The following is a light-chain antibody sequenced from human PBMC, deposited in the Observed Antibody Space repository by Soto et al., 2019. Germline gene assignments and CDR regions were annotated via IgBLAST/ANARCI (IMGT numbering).Light chain of an antibody. CDR3: QQDSDYSRS. CDR2: SAS. Sequence: DIQMTQSPSTLSASIGDRITISALVSQNIASWLAGYQQRPGKAPKLLIYSASNLEIGVPSRFSGSGSGTDFTLTITSLQPDDFATYYCQQDSDYSRSFGQGTQVEVK. CDR1: QNIASW. V-gene: IGKV1-5*03. J-gene: IGKJ1*01.